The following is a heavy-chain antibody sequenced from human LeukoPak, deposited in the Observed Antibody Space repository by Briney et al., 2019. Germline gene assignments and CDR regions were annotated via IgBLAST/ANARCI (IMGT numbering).Heavy chain of an antibody. D-gene: IGHD4-17*01. Sequence: GGSLRLSCAVSGFTFSNAWMNWVRQAPGKGLEWVGRIKSKTDGGTTDYAAPVKGRFTISRDDSKNTLYLQINSLKTEDTAVYYCTTDRGTVTTHGMDVWGQGTTVTVSS. CDR1: GFTFSNAW. J-gene: IGHJ6*02. V-gene: IGHV3-15*07. CDR3: TTDRGTVTTHGMDV. CDR2: IKSKTDGGTT.